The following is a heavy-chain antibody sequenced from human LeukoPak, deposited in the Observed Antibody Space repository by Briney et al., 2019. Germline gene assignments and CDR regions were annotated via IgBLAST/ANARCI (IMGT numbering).Heavy chain of an antibody. CDR2: IRSKAYGGTT. CDR1: GFTFGDYA. Sequence: GGSPRLSCTASGFTFGDYAMSWVRQAPGKGLEWVGFIRSKAYGGTTEYAASVKGRFTISRDDSKSIAYLQMNSLKTEDTAVYYCTRDTYYDFWSGYLDYWGQGTLVTVSS. D-gene: IGHD3-3*01. V-gene: IGHV3-49*04. J-gene: IGHJ4*02. CDR3: TRDTYYDFWSGYLDY.